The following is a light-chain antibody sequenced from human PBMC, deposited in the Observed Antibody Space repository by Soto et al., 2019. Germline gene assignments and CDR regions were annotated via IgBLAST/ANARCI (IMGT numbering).Light chain of an antibody. CDR3: LQTYTSWWT. J-gene: IGKJ1*01. V-gene: IGKV1-39*01. Sequence: DIQMTQSPSPLPASVGDRVTITCRANQSISNHLNWYQQKPGKAPQLLIYGAITLQSGVPSRFSGSGSGTDFTLTISSLQREDFATYYCLQTYTSWWTFGQGTKVEIK. CDR1: QSISNH. CDR2: GAI.